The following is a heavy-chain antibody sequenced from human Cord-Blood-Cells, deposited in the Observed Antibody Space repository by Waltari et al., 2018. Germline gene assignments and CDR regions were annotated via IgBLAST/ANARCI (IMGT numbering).Heavy chain of an antibody. V-gene: IGHV4-39*02. Sequence: QLQLQESGPGLVKPSETLSLTCTVSGGSISSSRYYWGWIRQHPGKGLEWIGSIYYSRSTYYTPSLKSRVTISVDTSKNQFSLKLSSVTAADTAVYYCAREGSIVVVTRFDPWGQGTLVTVSS. J-gene: IGHJ5*02. CDR1: GGSISSSRYY. D-gene: IGHD2-2*01. CDR2: IYYSRST. CDR3: AREGSIVVVTRFDP.